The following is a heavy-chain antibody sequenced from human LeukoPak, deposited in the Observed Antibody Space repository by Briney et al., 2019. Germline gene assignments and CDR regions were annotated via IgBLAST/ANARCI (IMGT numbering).Heavy chain of an antibody. V-gene: IGHV3-48*03. J-gene: IGHJ6*03. CDR2: ISSSGSTI. D-gene: IGHD6-13*01. CDR1: GFTFSSYE. CDR3: ARSAAAGFSYSSYSLDV. Sequence: GGSLRLSCAASGFTFSSYEMNWVRQALGRGLEGVSYISSSGSTIYYADSVKGRFTIYRDNAKNTLYLKMNSLRAEDTAVYYCARSAAAGFSYSSYSLDVWGKGTTVTIFS.